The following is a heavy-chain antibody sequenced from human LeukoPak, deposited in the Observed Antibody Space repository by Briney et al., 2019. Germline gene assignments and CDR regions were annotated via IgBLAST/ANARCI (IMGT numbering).Heavy chain of an antibody. CDR3: ARVTRSITMVRGVVSRNFDY. D-gene: IGHD3-10*01. J-gene: IGHJ4*02. V-gene: IGHV1-69*05. Sequence: GSSVKVSCKASGGTFSSYAISWVRQAPGQGLEWMGGIIPIFGTANYAQKFQGRVTMTRNTSISTAYMELSSLRSEDTAVYYCARVTRSITMVRGVVSRNFDYWGQGTLVTVSS. CDR1: GGTFSSYA. CDR2: IIPIFGTA.